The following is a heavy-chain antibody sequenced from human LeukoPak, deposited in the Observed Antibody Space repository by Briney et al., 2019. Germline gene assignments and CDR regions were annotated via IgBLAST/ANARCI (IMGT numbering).Heavy chain of an antibody. D-gene: IGHD4/OR15-4a*01. Sequence: GGSLRLSCAASGFTFSSSGMHWVRQAPGKGLEWVALIYYDGSNKYYSDSVKGRFTISRDNSKNTLYLQMNSLRAEDTAVYYCAKAVLGAYYYYGMDVWGQGTTVTVSS. CDR1: GFTFSSSG. V-gene: IGHV3-33*06. CDR2: IYYDGSNK. J-gene: IGHJ6*02. CDR3: AKAVLGAYYYYGMDV.